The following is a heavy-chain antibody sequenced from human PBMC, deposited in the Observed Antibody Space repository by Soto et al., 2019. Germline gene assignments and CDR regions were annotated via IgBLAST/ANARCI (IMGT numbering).Heavy chain of an antibody. CDR2: ITGSGGTI. CDR3: AKDDVAGDGLWLVAD. V-gene: IGHV3-23*01. Sequence: DVHLLESGGGLVQPGGSLRLSCAASGFSFSRYAMIWVRQAPGKGQEWVSGITGSGGTIEYAASVKGRFTISRDNSKNTVDLQMNSLRVEDSAMSYCAKDDVAGDGLWLVADWGQGILVTVS. J-gene: IGHJ1*01. D-gene: IGHD2-15*01. CDR1: GFSFSRYA.